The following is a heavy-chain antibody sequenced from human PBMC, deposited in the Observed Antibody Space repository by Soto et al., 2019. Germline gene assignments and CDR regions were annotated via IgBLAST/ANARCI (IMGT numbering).Heavy chain of an antibody. CDR2: INAGNGNT. J-gene: IGHJ4*01. D-gene: IGHD3-10*01. V-gene: IGHV1-3*01. Sequence: ASVKVSCKASGYTFTSHAIHWVRQAPGQRLEWMGWINAGNGNTIFSQQFQGRVTFTRDTSASTTYMGLSSLRPEDTAVYYCARDSGYGAGNSVNHYIDYWGHGTLVTVSS. CDR3: ARDSGYGAGNSVNHYIDY. CDR1: GYTFTSHA.